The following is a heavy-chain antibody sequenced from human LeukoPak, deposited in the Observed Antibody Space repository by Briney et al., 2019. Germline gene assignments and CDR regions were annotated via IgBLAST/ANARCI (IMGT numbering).Heavy chain of an antibody. CDR1: GGSISSSNYY. CDR3: AKGTSSGWYYFDY. CDR2: IYHSGDT. D-gene: IGHD6-19*01. Sequence: PSETLSLTCTVSGGSISSSNYYWGWIRQPPGKGLEWIGSIYHSGDTYYNPSLKSRVTISVDTSKNQFSLKLDSVTAADTAVYYCAKGTSSGWYYFDYWGQGTLVTVSS. J-gene: IGHJ4*02. V-gene: IGHV4-39*07.